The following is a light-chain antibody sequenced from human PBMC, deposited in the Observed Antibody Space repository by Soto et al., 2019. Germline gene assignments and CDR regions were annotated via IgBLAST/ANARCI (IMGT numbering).Light chain of an antibody. J-gene: IGLJ1*01. V-gene: IGLV1-44*01. Sequence: QSVLTQPPSASGTPGQRVTISCSGSSSNIGGNTVPWYQQLPGTAPKLLIYTDNRRPSGVPDRFSGSKSGTSGSLAISGLQSEDEADYYCAAWDDSLNGHVFGTGTQLTVL. CDR2: TDN. CDR1: SSNIGGNT. CDR3: AAWDDSLNGHV.